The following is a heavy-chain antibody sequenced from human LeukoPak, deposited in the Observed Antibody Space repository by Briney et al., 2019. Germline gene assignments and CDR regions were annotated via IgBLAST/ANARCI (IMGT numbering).Heavy chain of an antibody. CDR2: ISSSSSYI. V-gene: IGHV3-21*01. CDR3: ARDGAAAGTEHKAKGNAFDI. Sequence: GGSLRLSCAASGFTFSIYSMNWVRQAPGKGLEWVSSISSSSSYIYYADSVKGRFTISRDNAKNSLYLQMNSLRAEDTAVYYCARDGAAAGTEHKAKGNAFDIWGQGTMVTVSS. J-gene: IGHJ3*02. D-gene: IGHD6-13*01. CDR1: GFTFSIYS.